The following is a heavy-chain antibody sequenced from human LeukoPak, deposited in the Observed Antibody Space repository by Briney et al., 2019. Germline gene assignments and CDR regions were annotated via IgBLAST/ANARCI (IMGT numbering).Heavy chain of an antibody. V-gene: IGHV1-18*01. J-gene: IGHJ4*02. CDR1: GYTFTSYG. D-gene: IGHD3-10*01. Sequence: ASVKVSCKASGYTFTSYGISWVRQAPGQGLEWMGWISAHNGNTNYAQKLQGRVTMTTDTSTSTAYMELRSLRSDDTAVYYCARDPNYYGSGSYYNELDYWGQGTLVTVSS. CDR3: ARDPNYYGSGSYYNELDY. CDR2: ISAHNGNT.